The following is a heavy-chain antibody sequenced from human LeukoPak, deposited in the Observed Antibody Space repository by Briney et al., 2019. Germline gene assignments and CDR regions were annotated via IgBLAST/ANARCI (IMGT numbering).Heavy chain of an antibody. CDR3: AREETTRSQRAFDY. Sequence: SETLSLTCSVSNGPISSYFWSCIRQPAGKGLEWIGRIHTSGTTNYNPSLKGRVTLSVDTSKNQFSLELSSVTAADTAVYYCAREETTRSQRAFDYWGQGTLVTVSS. J-gene: IGHJ4*02. CDR2: IHTSGTT. CDR1: NGPISSYF. V-gene: IGHV4-4*07. D-gene: IGHD1-7*01.